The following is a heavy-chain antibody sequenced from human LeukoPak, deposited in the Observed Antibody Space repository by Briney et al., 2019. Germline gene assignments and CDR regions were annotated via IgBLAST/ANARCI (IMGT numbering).Heavy chain of an antibody. CDR2: IFSSGST. D-gene: IGHD6-19*01. J-gene: IGHJ3*01. Sequence: PSETLSLTCTVSGGSISSYYWSWIRQPPGKGLEWIGYIFSSGSTNYNPSLKSRVTISVDTSKNQVSLKMYSVTAADTAVYYCARDWGYSSGWSDGLNVWGQGTAVTVSS. CDR3: ARDWGYSSGWSDGLNV. V-gene: IGHV4-59*01. CDR1: GGSISSYY.